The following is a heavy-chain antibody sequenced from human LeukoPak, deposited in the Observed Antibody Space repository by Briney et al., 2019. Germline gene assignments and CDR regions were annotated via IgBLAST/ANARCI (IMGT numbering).Heavy chain of an antibody. V-gene: IGHV4-59*11. D-gene: IGHD3-16*02. J-gene: IGHJ4*02. CDR2: IYYSGST. CDR3: ARVFRGELSYYFDY. Sequence: PSGPLSLPCTVSGGSISSHYWSWIRQPPGKGLEWIGYIYYSGSTNYNPSFKSRVTISVDTSKNQFSLKLSSVTAADTAVYYCARVFRGELSYYFDYWGQGTLGTVS. CDR1: GGSISSHY.